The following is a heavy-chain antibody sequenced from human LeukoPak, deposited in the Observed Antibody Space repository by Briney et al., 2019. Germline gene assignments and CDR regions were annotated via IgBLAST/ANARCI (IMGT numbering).Heavy chain of an antibody. CDR3: ARNQGALNEAFDI. V-gene: IGHV1-2*02. Sequence: ASVKVSCKASGYTFTGYYMHWVRQAPGQGLEWMGWINPNSGGTNYAQKFQGRVTMTRDTSISTAYMELSRLRSDDTAVYYCARNQGALNEAFDIWGQGTMVTVSS. J-gene: IGHJ3*02. D-gene: IGHD1-26*01. CDR1: GYTFTGYY. CDR2: INPNSGGT.